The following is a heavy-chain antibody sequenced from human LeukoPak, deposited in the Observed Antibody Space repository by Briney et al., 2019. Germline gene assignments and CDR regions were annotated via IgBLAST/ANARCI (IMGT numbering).Heavy chain of an antibody. D-gene: IGHD3-16*02. V-gene: IGHV1-69*04. Sequence: SVKVSCKASGYTFTSYGISWVRQAPGQGLEWMGRIIPILGIANYAQKFQGRVTITADKSTSTAYMELSSLRSEDTAVYYCARDFSHDYVWGSYRYHGPFDYWGQGTLVTVSS. CDR2: IIPILGIA. J-gene: IGHJ4*02. CDR1: GYTFTSYG. CDR3: ARDFSHDYVWGSYRYHGPFDY.